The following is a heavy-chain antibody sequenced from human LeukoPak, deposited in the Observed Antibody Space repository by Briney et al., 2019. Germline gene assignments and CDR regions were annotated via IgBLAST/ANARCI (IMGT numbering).Heavy chain of an antibody. J-gene: IGHJ4*02. CDR3: ARNSHFDY. D-gene: IGHD2-21*01. CDR2: IYYSGST. Sequence: PSETLSLTCTVSGGSISSYYWRLIRQPPGKGLEWIGYIYYSGSTNYNPSLKSRVTISVDTSKNQFSLKLSSVTAADTAVYYCARNSHFDYWGQGTLVTVSS. V-gene: IGHV4-59*01. CDR1: GGSISSYY.